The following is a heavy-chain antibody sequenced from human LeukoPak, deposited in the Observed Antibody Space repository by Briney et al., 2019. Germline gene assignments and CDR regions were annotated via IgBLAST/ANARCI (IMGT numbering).Heavy chain of an antibody. D-gene: IGHD6-19*01. CDR3: ARVRSSGWLDY. J-gene: IGHJ4*02. Sequence: PSETLSLTCTVSGGSISSYYWSWIRQPPGKGLEWIGYIYYSGSTNYNPSLKSRVTISVDTSKNQFSLKLSSVTAADTAVYHCARVRSSGWLDYWGQGTLVTVSS. CDR1: GGSISSYY. CDR2: IYYSGST. V-gene: IGHV4-59*01.